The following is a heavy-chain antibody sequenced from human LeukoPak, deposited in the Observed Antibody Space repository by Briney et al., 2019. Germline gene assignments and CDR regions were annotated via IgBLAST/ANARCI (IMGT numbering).Heavy chain of an antibody. J-gene: IGHJ4*02. D-gene: IGHD6-19*01. V-gene: IGHV3-53*01. CDR2: IYSGGTT. Sequence: GGSLRLSCAASGFSVSSNFMSWVRQAPGKGLEWVSVIYSGGTTYNADSVRGRFTISRDNSKNTLYLQMNSLRAEDTAVYYCATKQWLAPPPDSWGQGTPVTVSS. CDR1: GFSVSSNF. CDR3: ATKQWLAPPPDS.